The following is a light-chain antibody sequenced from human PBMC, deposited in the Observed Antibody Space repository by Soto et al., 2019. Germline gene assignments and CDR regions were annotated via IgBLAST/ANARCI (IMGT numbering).Light chain of an antibody. CDR1: QDISKY. J-gene: IGKJ3*01. CDR3: QQYKSLLS. CDR2: DAS. V-gene: IGKV1-33*01. Sequence: DIQMTQSPSSLSASLGDRVTITCQASQDISKYLNWYQQKPGKAPKLLSYDASNLETVVPSRFSGSGSGTDFTLTINSLQPEDIAKYYCQQYKSLLSFGPGTKVDIK.